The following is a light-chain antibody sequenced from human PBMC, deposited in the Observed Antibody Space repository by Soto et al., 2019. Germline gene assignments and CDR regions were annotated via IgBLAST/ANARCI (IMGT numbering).Light chain of an antibody. Sequence: EIVLTQSPGTLSLSPWERAALSFMAIQTISGTYLAWYQQKPGQAPRLLIYSSSSRAAGVSDRFSGSGSGTDFSLTISRLEPEHFAMYYCQQYGRSPTWTFGQGTKVDIK. V-gene: IGKV3-20*01. CDR3: QQYGRSPTWT. CDR1: QTISGTY. J-gene: IGKJ1*01. CDR2: SSS.